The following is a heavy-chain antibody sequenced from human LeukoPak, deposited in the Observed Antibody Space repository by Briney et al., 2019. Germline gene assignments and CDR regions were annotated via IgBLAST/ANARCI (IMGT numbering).Heavy chain of an antibody. Sequence: PGGSLRLSCAASGFTFSSYAMSWVRQAPGKGLEWVSAISGSGGSTYYADSVKGRFTISRDNSKNTLYLQMNSLRAEDTAVYYCARALPKKRRYDFWSGYYRWGDYMDVWGKGTTVTVSS. CDR3: ARALPKKRRYDFWSGYYRWGDYMDV. CDR1: GFTFSSYA. J-gene: IGHJ6*03. CDR2: ISGSGGST. V-gene: IGHV3-23*01. D-gene: IGHD3-3*01.